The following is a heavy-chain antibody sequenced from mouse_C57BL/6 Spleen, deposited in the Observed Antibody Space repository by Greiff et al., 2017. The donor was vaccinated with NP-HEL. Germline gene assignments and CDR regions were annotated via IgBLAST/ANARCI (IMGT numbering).Heavy chain of an antibody. Sequence: VQLQQSGPELVKPGASVKISCKASGYAFSSSWMNWVKQRPGKGLEWIGRIYPGDGDTNYNGKFKGKATLTADKSSSTAYMQLSSLTSEDSAVYFCARIYDGYYEAMDYWGQGTSVTVSS. J-gene: IGHJ4*01. V-gene: IGHV1-82*01. CDR1: GYAFSSSW. D-gene: IGHD2-3*01. CDR3: ARIYDGYYEAMDY. CDR2: IYPGDGDT.